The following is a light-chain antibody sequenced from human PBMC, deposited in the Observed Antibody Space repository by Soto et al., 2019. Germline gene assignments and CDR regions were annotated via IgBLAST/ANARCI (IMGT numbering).Light chain of an antibody. J-gene: IGKJ4*01. CDR2: EAS. V-gene: IGKV3D-15*01. CDR1: QSVSSY. CDR3: QQYNNWPLT. Sequence: EIVLTQSPATLSLSPGERATLSCRASQSVSSYLAWYQQKPGQAPRLLMYEASNRATGIPARFSGSGSGTEFTLTISSLQSEDFAVYYCQQYNNWPLTFGGGTKVDIK.